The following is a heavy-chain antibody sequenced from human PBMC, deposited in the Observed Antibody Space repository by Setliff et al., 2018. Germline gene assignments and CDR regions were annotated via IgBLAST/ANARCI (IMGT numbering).Heavy chain of an antibody. V-gene: IGHV4-31*03. J-gene: IGHJ4*02. Sequence: PSETLSLTCTVSGGSISSGGYYWSWIRQHPGKGLEWIGYIYYSGSTYYNPSLKSRVTISVDTSKNQFSLKLSSVTAADTAVYYCASDNNPGYRGYWGRFDYWGQGTLVTVSS. CDR1: GGSISSGGYY. D-gene: IGHD3-16*02. CDR2: IYYSGST. CDR3: ASDNNPGYRGYWGRFDY.